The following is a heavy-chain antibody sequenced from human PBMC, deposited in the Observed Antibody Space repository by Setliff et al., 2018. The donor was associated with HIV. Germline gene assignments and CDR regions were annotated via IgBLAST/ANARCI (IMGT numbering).Heavy chain of an antibody. D-gene: IGHD2-21*02. J-gene: IGHJ6*04. Sequence: PGGSLRLSCVASGFNFSNSAMSWVRHAAGKGLEWVSAISASGTDTFYTDSVKGRFTISRDNTKNSLYLQMDSLRAEDTAVYYCARDLRLLHWGKGTTVTVSS. CDR2: ISASGTDT. CDR1: GFNFSNSA. CDR3: ARDLRLLH. V-gene: IGHV3-21*04.